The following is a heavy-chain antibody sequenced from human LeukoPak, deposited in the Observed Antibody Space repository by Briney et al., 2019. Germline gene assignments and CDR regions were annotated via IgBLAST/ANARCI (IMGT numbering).Heavy chain of an antibody. J-gene: IGHJ4*02. CDR3: AKGSGLLWFGELSYYFDY. CDR2: IRYDGSNK. D-gene: IGHD3-10*01. V-gene: IGHV3-30*02. Sequence: PGGSLRLSCAASGFTFSSYGMHWVRQAPGKGLEWVAFIRYDGSNKYYADSVKGRFTISRDNSKNTLYLQMNSLRAEDTAVYYCAKGSGLLWFGELSYYFDYWGQGTLVTVSS. CDR1: GFTFSSYG.